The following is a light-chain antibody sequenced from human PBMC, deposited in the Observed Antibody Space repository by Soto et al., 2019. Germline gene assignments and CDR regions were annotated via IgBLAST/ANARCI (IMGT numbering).Light chain of an antibody. V-gene: IGLV2-14*01. CDR2: EVT. CDR1: SSDVGGYNF. CDR3: LSFTSSRILV. J-gene: IGLJ1*01. Sequence: QSVLTQPASVSGSPGQSITISCTGTSSDVGGYNFVSWYQQHPGKTPKLMIYEVTNRPSGVSDRFSGSRSGNTASLTISGLQAEDEAEYYCLSFTSSRILVFGTGTKLTVL.